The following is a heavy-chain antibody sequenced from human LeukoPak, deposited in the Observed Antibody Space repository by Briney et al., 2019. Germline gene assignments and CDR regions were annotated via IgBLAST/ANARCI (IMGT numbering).Heavy chain of an antibody. V-gene: IGHV3-30*04. CDR2: ISYDGSNK. J-gene: IGHJ4*02. CDR3: ASQSVEMATIYGY. Sequence: PGGSLRLSCAASGFTFSSYAMHWVRQAPGKGLEWVAVISYDGSNKYYADSVKGRFTISRDNSKNTPYLQMNSLRAEDTAVYYCASQSVEMATIYGYWGQGTLVTVSS. CDR1: GFTFSSYA. D-gene: IGHD5-24*01.